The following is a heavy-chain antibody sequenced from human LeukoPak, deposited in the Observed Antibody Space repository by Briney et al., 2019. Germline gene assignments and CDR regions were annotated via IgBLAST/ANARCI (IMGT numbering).Heavy chain of an antibody. V-gene: IGHV4-34*01. CDR2: INHSGST. D-gene: IGHD3-3*01. CDR3: ARAIRDFWSGYLIDY. J-gene: IGHJ4*02. CDR1: GDSITYFY. Sequence: SETLSLTCSVSGDSITYFYWSWIRQPPGKGLEWIGEINHSGSTNYNPSLKSRVTISVDTSKNQFSLKLSSVTAADTAVYYCARAIRDFWSGYLIDYWGQGTLVAVSS.